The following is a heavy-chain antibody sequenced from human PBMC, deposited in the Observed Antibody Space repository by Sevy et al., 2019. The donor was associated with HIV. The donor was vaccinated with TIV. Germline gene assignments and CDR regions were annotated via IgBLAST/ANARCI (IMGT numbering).Heavy chain of an antibody. CDR1: GFTFGDYA. CDR2: IRSKAYGGTT. Sequence: GGSVRLSCTASGFTFGDYAMSWFRQAPGKGLEWVGFIRSKAYGGTTEYAASVKGRFTISRDDSKSIAYLQMNSLKTEDTAVYYCTRDQNWNGGLFDYWGQGTLVTVSS. CDR3: TRDQNWNGGLFDY. D-gene: IGHD1-1*01. J-gene: IGHJ4*02. V-gene: IGHV3-49*03.